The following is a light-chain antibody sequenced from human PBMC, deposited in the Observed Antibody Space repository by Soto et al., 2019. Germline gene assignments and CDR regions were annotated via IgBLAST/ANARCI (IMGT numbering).Light chain of an antibody. V-gene: IGKV3-15*01. CDR3: QQYNNWPPWT. CDR2: GAS. J-gene: IGKJ1*01. Sequence: EIFVTQSPAILSVSPGESVTLSCRASQSVSSNLAWYQQKPGQAPRLLIYGASTRATGIPARFSGSGSGTEFTLTISSLQSEDFAVYYCQQYNNWPPWTFGQGTKVDIK. CDR1: QSVSSN.